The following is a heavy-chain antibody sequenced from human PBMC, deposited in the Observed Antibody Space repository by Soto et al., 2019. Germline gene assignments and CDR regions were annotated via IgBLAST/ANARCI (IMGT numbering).Heavy chain of an antibody. D-gene: IGHD2-21*02. J-gene: IGHJ5*02. CDR3: AKFYGGNSAHTYTIDP. CDR1: GFTFSSYA. CDR2: ISGSGGST. Sequence: EVQLLESGGGLVQPGGSLRLSCAASGFTFSSYAMSWVRQAPGKGLEWVSTISGSGGSTHYADSVKGRFTISRDNSKNTLYLQMNSLRAEDTAVYYCAKFYGGNSAHTYTIDPWGQGTLVHVSS. V-gene: IGHV3-23*01.